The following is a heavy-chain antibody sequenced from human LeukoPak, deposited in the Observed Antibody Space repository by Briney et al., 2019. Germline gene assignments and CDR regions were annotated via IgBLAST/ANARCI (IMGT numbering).Heavy chain of an antibody. V-gene: IGHV3-74*01. J-gene: IGHJ4*02. CDR2: VNGDGSST. CDR3: TRDLSPAHF. CDR1: GFTFSTYW. D-gene: IGHD2/OR15-2a*01. Sequence: GGSLRLSCTASGFTFSTYWMHWVRQAPGRGLMWVSRVNGDGSSTVYADSVKGRFTISRDNAKNTLYLQMNSVRAEDTGVYYCTRDLSPAHFWGQGTLVTVSS.